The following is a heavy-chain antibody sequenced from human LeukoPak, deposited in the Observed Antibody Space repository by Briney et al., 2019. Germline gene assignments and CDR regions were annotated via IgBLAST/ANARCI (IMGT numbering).Heavy chain of an antibody. J-gene: IGHJ5*02. Sequence: PGGSLRLSCAASGFSLRSFAMTWVRQAPGKGLEWVSSITGGHYPTYNTDSVKGRFTISRDNSKNTLYLQMNSLRADDTAAYYCTKDPNGDYVGAFEPWGQGTLVTVSS. V-gene: IGHV3-23*01. D-gene: IGHD4-17*01. CDR2: ITGGHYPT. CDR1: GFSLRSFA. CDR3: TKDPNGDYVGAFEP.